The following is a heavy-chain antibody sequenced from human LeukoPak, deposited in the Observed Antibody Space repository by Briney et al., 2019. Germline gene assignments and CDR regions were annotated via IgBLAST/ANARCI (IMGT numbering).Heavy chain of an antibody. CDR2: INHSGST. D-gene: IGHD6-13*01. CDR1: GGSFSGYY. V-gene: IGHV4-34*01. J-gene: IGHJ4*02. Sequence: NASETLSRTCAGYGGSFSGYYWSWIRQPPGKGLEGIGEINHSGSTNYNPSLKSRVTISVDTSKNQFSLKLSSVTAADTAVYYCARGRAIAAAGTSGYFDYWGQGTLVTVSS. CDR3: ARGRAIAAAGTSGYFDY.